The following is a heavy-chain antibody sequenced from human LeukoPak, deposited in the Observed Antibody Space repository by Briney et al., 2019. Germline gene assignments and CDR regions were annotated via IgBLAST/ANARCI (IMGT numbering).Heavy chain of an antibody. J-gene: IGHJ5*02. CDR3: ARPSSGYYDFWSGYYWSGWFDP. D-gene: IGHD3-3*01. V-gene: IGHV1-46*01. Sequence: GASVKVSCKASGYTFTSYYMHWVRQAPGQGLEWMGLINPSGGSTSYAQKFQGRVTMTRDTSTSTVYMELSSLRSEDTAVYYCARPSSGYYDFWSGYYWSGWFDPWGQGTLVTVSS. CDR1: GYTFTSYY. CDR2: INPSGGST.